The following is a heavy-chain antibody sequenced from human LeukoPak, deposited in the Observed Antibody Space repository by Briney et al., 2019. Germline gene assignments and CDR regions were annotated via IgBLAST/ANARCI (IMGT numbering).Heavy chain of an antibody. V-gene: IGHV3-33*01. CDR2: IWYDGSNK. D-gene: IGHD6-19*01. J-gene: IGHJ4*02. CDR1: GFTFSSYG. CDR3: ARPPTSSGPTEY. Sequence: GGSLRLSCAASGFTFSSYGMHWVRQAPGKGLEWVAVIWYDGSNKYYADSVKGRFTISRDNSKNTLYLQMNSLRAEDTAVYYCARPPTSSGPTEYWGQGTLVTVSS.